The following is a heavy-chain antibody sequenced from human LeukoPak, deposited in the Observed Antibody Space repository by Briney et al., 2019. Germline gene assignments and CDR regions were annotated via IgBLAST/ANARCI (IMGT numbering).Heavy chain of an antibody. CDR2: INHSGSI. D-gene: IGHD2-2*01. V-gene: IGHV4-34*01. J-gene: IGHJ4*02. CDR1: GGSFSGYY. Sequence: SETLSLTCAVYGGSFSGYYWSWIRQPPGKGLEWIGEINHSGSINYNPSLKSRVTISVDTSKNQFSLKLSSVTAADTAVYYCARVHTSGYCSSTSCGNDYWGQGTLVTVSS. CDR3: ARVHTSGYCSSTSCGNDY.